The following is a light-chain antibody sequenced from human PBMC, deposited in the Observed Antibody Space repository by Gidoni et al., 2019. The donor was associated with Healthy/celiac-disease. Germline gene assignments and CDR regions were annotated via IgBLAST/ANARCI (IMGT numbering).Light chain of an antibody. CDR3: NSRDSSGNHHV. V-gene: IGLV3-19*01. CDR2: GKN. Sequence: SSELTQDPAVSVALGQTVRITCQGDSLRSYYASWYQQKPGQAPVLVIYGKNNRPSGIPDRLSGSSSGNTASLTITGAQAEDEADYYCNSRDSSGNHHVFGTGTKVTVL. J-gene: IGLJ1*01. CDR1: SLRSYY.